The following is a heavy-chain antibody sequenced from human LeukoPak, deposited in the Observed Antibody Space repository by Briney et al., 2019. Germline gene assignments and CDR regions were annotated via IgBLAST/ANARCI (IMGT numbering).Heavy chain of an antibody. CDR2: FDPEDGET. D-gene: IGHD3-22*01. J-gene: IGHJ4*02. V-gene: IGHV1-24*01. CDR3: ATASFRYYDSSGYAH. CDR1: GYTLTELS. Sequence: ASVKVSCKVSGYTLTELSMHWVRQAPGKGLEWMGGFDPEDGETIYAQKFQGRVTMTEDTSTDTAYMELGSLRSEDTAVYYCATASFRYYDSSGYAHWGQGTLVTVSS.